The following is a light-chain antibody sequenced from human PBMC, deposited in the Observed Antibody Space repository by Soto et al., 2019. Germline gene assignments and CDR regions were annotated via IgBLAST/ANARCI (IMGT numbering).Light chain of an antibody. Sequence: IQMTQSPSSVSASVGDRVSITCRASQGISNWLAWYQQKPGRAPKLLIYTGSSLQSGVPSRFSGTGSGTDFTLPISSLQPEDVAPYYCQQANSFPLTFGGGTKVEIK. J-gene: IGKJ4*01. CDR1: QGISNW. CDR2: TGS. V-gene: IGKV1-12*01. CDR3: QQANSFPLT.